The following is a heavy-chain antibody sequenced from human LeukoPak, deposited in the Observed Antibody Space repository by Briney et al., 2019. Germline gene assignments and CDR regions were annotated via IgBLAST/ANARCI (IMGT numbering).Heavy chain of an antibody. V-gene: IGHV4-31*03. CDR3: AGGCSGGSCYDRDY. J-gene: IGHJ4*02. CDR2: IYYSGST. Sequence: PSETLSLTCTVSGGSISSGGYYWSWIRQHPGKGLEWIGYIYYSGSTYYNPSLKSRVTISVDTSKNQFSLKLSPVTAADTAVYYCAGGCSGGSCYDRDYWGQGTLVTVSS. D-gene: IGHD2-15*01. CDR1: GGSISSGGYY.